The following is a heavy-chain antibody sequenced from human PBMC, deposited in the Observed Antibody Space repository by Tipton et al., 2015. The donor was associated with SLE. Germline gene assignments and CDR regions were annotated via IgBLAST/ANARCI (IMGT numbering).Heavy chain of an antibody. J-gene: IGHJ6*03. CDR3: ARVKYLAFYYYMDV. D-gene: IGHD2/OR15-2a*01. Sequence: LRLSCTVSGGSISTITYFWGWIRQPPGKGLEWIGNIHYSGDTYYNPSLRSRVTISVDTSKKQFSLELTSVTAADTAVIFCARVKYLAFYYYMDVWGKGTTVTVSS. V-gene: IGHV4-39*07. CDR1: GGSISTITYF. CDR2: IHYSGDT.